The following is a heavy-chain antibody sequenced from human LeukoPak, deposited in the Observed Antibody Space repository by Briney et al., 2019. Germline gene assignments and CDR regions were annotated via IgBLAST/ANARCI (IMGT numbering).Heavy chain of an antibody. CDR1: GFTFSSYA. D-gene: IGHD5-12*01. V-gene: IGHV1-69*04. Sequence: PGRSLRLSCTASGFTFSSYAITWVRQAPGQGLEWMGRIIPILGIANYAQKFQGRVTIIADKSTSTAYMELSSLRSEDTAVYYCARDLYSGHEGNAFDIWGQGTMVTVSS. CDR3: ARDLYSGHEGNAFDI. J-gene: IGHJ3*02. CDR2: IIPILGIA.